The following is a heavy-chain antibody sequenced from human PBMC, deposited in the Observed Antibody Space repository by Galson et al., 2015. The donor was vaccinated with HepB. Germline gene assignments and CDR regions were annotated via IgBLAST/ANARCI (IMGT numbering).Heavy chain of an antibody. CDR3: AAYSNYISIYYAMDV. V-gene: IGHV4-39*01. CDR1: GGSISSNIYY. CDR2: IYYSGST. J-gene: IGHJ6*02. Sequence: ETLSLTCTVSGGSISSNIYYWGWIRQPPGKGLEWIGSIYYSGSTFYNPSLKSRATLSVDTSKKQFSLKLSYGTAADTAMYYCAAYSNYISIYYAMDVWGQGTTVTVSS. D-gene: IGHD4-11*01.